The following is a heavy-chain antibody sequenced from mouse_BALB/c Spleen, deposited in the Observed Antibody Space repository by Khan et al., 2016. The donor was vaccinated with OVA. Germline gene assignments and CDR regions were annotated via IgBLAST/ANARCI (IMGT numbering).Heavy chain of an antibody. CDR2: IWSAGST. V-gene: IGHV2-2*02. CDR3: ARSGDDYGRGAWFVY. Sequence: QVQLQQSGPGLLQPSQSLSITCTVSGFSLNTYSVHWVRQSPGKALEWLGVIWSAGSTDYNAAFMFRLSINKDNSKSQVFFKMHSLQTNDTAIYYCARSGDDYGRGAWFVYWGQGTLVTVSA. CDR1: GFSLNTYS. J-gene: IGHJ3*01. D-gene: IGHD2-4*01.